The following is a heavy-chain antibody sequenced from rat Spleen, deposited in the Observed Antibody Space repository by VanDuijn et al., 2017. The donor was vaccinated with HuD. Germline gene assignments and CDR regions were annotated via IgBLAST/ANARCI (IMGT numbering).Heavy chain of an antibody. CDR3: TRDQLGAGFDY. V-gene: IGHV2-63*01. Sequence: QVQLKESGPGLVQPSQTLSLTCTVSGFSLTSYNVHWVRQPPGKGLEWMGRMRYNGDTSYNSALKSRLSISRDTSKSQVFLKMNSLQTEDTAIYYCTRDQLGAGFDYWGQGVLVTVSS. CDR1: GFSLTSYN. D-gene: IGHD5-1*01. CDR2: MRYNGDT. J-gene: IGHJ2*01.